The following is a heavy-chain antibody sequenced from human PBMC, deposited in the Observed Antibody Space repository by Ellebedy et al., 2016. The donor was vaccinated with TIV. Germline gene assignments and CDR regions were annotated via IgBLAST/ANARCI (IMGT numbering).Heavy chain of an antibody. CDR1: GGTFSTLA. D-gene: IGHD1-1*01. V-gene: IGHV1-2*02. CDR2: INPDTGFT. J-gene: IGHJ5*02. Sequence: ASVKVSXKPSGGTFSTLAFNWVRQAPGQGPQWMGYINPDTGFTHYAQKFQGRVTMTRDTSISTAYMELNSLKSDESAVYYCGRVPQHNAFDHWGQGTPVIVSS. CDR3: GRVPQHNAFDH.